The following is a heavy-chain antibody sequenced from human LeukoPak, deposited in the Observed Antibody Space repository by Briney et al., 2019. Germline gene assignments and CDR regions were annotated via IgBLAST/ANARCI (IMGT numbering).Heavy chain of an antibody. CDR2: INHSGST. J-gene: IGHJ5*02. D-gene: IGHD5-18*01. Sequence: PSETLSLTCAVYGGSFSGYYWSWIRQPPGKGPEWIGEINHSGSTNYNPSLKSRVTISVDTSKNQFSLKLSSVTAADTAVYYCARAAPRIQLVHWGQGTLVTVSS. V-gene: IGHV4-34*01. CDR3: ARAAPRIQLVH. CDR1: GGSFSGYY.